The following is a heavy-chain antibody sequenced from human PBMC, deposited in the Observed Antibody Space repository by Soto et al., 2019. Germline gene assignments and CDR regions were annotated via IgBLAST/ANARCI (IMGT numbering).Heavy chain of an antibody. Sequence: SETLSLTCTVSGGSISRDYWSWIRQPPGKGLEWIGYIYHSGITYYNPSLKRRVTISVDRSKNQFSLKLSSVTAADLAVYYCGRAHTAMVNWGQGTLVTVSS. D-gene: IGHD5-18*01. V-gene: IGHV4-59*12. CDR1: GGSISRDY. CDR2: IYHSGIT. J-gene: IGHJ4*02. CDR3: GRAHTAMVN.